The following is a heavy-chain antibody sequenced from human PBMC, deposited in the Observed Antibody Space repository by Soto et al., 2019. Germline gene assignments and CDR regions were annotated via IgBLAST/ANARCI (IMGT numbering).Heavy chain of an antibody. Sequence: GGSLRLSCAASGFTFSSYWMHWVRQAPGKGLVWVSRINGGGSDTTYADSVKGHFTISRDNAKNTMYLQMNRLRAEDTAVYYCARARYCTSGSCYSDYWGQGTLVTVSS. CDR1: GFTFSSYW. V-gene: IGHV3-74*01. J-gene: IGHJ4*02. D-gene: IGHD2-15*01. CDR2: INGGGSDT. CDR3: ARARYCTSGSCYSDY.